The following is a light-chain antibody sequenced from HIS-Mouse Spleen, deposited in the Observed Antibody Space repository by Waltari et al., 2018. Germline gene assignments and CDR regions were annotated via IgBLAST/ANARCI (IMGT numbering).Light chain of an antibody. J-gene: IGLJ3*02. CDR1: SSNIGNTY. CDR2: DNN. V-gene: IGLV1-51*01. CDR3: GTWDSSLSAWV. Sequence: QSVLTQPPSVSAAPGQQVTISCSRSSSNIGNTYVSWYQQLPGTAPKLLIYDNNKRPSGIPDRFSGSKSGTSATLGITGLQTGDEADYYCGTWDSSLSAWVFGGGTKLTVL.